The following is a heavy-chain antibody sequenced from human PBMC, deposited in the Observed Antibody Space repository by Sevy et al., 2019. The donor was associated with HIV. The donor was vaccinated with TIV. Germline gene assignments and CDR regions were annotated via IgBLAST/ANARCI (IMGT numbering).Heavy chain of an antibody. V-gene: IGHV1-2*02. J-gene: IGHJ5*02. D-gene: IGHD5-18*01. Sequence: ASVKVSCKTSGYTFTGYYIYWVRQAPGQGLEWMGSINPNTGGTNYSQDFQGRVTMTRDASMNTAYMELRRLTSDDTAVYYCARDLGCSIASYSSLSWGQGTLVTVSS. CDR3: ARDLGCSIASYSSLS. CDR1: GYTFTGYY. CDR2: INPNTGGT.